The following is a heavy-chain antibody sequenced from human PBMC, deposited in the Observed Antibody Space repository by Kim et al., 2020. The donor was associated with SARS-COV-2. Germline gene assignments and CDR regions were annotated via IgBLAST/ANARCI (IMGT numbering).Heavy chain of an antibody. CDR3: AKGSPLLRYFDWLSHLDY. J-gene: IGHJ4*02. Sequence: GGSLRLSCAASGFTFSSYGMHWVRQAPGKGLEWVAVISYDGSNKYYADSVKGRFTISRDNSKNTLYLQMNSLRAEDTAVYYCAKGSPLLRYFDWLSHLDYWGQGTLVTVSS. V-gene: IGHV3-30*18. CDR2: ISYDGSNK. D-gene: IGHD3-9*01. CDR1: GFTFSSYG.